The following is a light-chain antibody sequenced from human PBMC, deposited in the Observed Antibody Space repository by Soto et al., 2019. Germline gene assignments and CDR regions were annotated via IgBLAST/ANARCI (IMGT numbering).Light chain of an antibody. V-gene: IGKV1-27*01. Sequence: DIQMTQSPSSLSASVGGRVTITCRASQGIRNYLAWYQQKPGKVPSLLIYAASTLQSGVPSRFSGSGSGTDFTLTISSLQPEDVATYYCQKYDSVPFTFGPGTKVDFK. CDR3: QKYDSVPFT. J-gene: IGKJ3*01. CDR2: AAS. CDR1: QGIRNY.